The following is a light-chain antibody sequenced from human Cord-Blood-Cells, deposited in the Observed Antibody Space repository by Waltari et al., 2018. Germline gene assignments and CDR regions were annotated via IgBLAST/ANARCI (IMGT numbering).Light chain of an antibody. CDR3: QKYGSSPPIT. V-gene: IGKV3-20*01. CDR2: GAS. CDR1: QTVSSSY. J-gene: IGKJ2*01. Sequence: EIVLTQPPGTLSLSPGERATLSCRASQTVSSSYLAWNPQKPGQAPRLLVYGASSRATGIPDMFSGSGSVTDFTLTISRLEPEDFAVYYCQKYGSSPPITFGQGTKLESK.